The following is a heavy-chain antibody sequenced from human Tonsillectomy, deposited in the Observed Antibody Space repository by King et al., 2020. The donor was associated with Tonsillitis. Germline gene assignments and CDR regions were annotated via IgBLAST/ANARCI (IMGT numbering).Heavy chain of an antibody. J-gene: IGHJ4*02. D-gene: IGHD4-17*01. CDR1: GDSVSSNSAA. CDR2: TYYRSKGFL. V-gene: IGHV6-1*01. Sequence: VQLQQSGPGLVKPSQTLSLTCAISGDSVSSNSAAWNWIRQSPSRGLEWRGRTYYRSKGFLVYALSVKSRITINPDTSKNQFSLQLNSLTPEDTAVYYCARDSAVTTVNYFDSWGQGTLVTVSS. CDR3: ARDSAVTTVNYFDS.